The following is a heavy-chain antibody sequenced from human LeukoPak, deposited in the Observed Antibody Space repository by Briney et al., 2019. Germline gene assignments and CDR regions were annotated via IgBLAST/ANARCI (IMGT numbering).Heavy chain of an antibody. V-gene: IGHV1-3*01. J-gene: IGHJ5*02. CDR1: GYTFTSYA. D-gene: IGHD3-16*01. CDR3: ARLALRQNWFDH. CDR2: INACNGNT. Sequence: GASVKVSCKAAGYTFTSYAMHWVRQAPGQRLEWMGWINACNGNTKYSQKFQGRVTITRDTSASTAYMELSSLRSEDTAVYYCARLALRQNWFDHWGQGTLVTVSS.